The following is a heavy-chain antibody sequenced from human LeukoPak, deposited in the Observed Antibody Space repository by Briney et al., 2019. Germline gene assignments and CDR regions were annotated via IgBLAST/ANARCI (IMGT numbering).Heavy chain of an antibody. D-gene: IGHD6-6*01. CDR1: GGSISSYY. V-gene: IGHV4-59*01. CDR2: IYYSGST. J-gene: IGHJ3*02. Sequence: SETLSLTCTVSGGSISSYYWSWIRQPPGKGLEWIGYIYYSGSTNYNPSLKSRVTISVDTSKNQFSLKLSSVTAADTAVYYCARDRLEYSSSTEAFDIWGQGTMVTVSS. CDR3: ARDRLEYSSSTEAFDI.